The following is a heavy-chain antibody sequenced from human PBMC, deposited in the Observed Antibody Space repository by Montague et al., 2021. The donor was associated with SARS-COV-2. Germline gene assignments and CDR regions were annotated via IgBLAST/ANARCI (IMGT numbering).Heavy chain of an antibody. D-gene: IGHD3-16*01. CDR3: ASFMIQAVPNY. Sequence: TLSLTCTVSGASISSGGYYWSWIRQHPGKGLEWIGYIFHSGTTYYSPSLECRVTMSVDTSENQFSLKLASVTAADTAVYYCASFMIQAVPNYWGQGTLVTVSS. CDR2: IFHSGTT. CDR1: GASISSGGYY. J-gene: IGHJ4*02. V-gene: IGHV4-31*03.